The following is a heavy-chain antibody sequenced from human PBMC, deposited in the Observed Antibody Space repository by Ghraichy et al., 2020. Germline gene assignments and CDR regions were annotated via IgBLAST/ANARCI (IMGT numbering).Heavy chain of an antibody. V-gene: IGHV4-39*02. J-gene: IGHJ5*02. CDR2: MSYSGST. CDR3: ARFASGAFDP. Sequence: GGSINSSYYYWGWIRQPPGKGLEWIGTMSYSGSTYYNPSLNSRVTISVDTSKNHFSLKLNSVTAADTSIYYCARFASGAFDPWGQGTLVIVSS. D-gene: IGHD3-10*01. CDR1: GGSINSSYYY.